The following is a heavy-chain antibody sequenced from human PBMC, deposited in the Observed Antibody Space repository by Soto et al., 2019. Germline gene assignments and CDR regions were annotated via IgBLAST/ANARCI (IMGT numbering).Heavy chain of an antibody. D-gene: IGHD2-2*01. CDR2: NNPNSGGT. V-gene: IGHV1-2*04. Sequence: QVQLVQSGAEVKKPGASVKVSCKASGYTFTGYYMHWVRQAPGQGLEWMGWNNPNSGGTNYAQKFQGWVTMTRDTSISTAYMELSRLRSDDTAVYYCARADIVVVPAATNAFDIWGQGTMVTVSS. CDR1: GYTFTGYY. J-gene: IGHJ3*02. CDR3: ARADIVVVPAATNAFDI.